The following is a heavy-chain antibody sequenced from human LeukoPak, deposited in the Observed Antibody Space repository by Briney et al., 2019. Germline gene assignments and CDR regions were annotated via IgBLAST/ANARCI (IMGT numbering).Heavy chain of an antibody. CDR3: ARGGLLWFGELSPYYFDY. D-gene: IGHD3-10*01. CDR1: GFTFSSYS. Sequence: PGGSLRLSCAASGFTFSSYSMSWVRQAPGKGLEWVSSISSSSSYIYYADSVKGRFTISRDNAKNSLYLQMNSLRAEDTAVYYCARGGLLWFGELSPYYFDYWGQGTLVTVSS. J-gene: IGHJ4*02. V-gene: IGHV3-21*01. CDR2: ISSSSSYI.